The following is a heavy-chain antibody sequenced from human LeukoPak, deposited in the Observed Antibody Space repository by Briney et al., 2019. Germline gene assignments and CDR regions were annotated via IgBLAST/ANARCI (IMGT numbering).Heavy chain of an antibody. CDR1: GGSISSSY. J-gene: IGHJ4*02. CDR3: ARVSAAGTGPDY. Sequence: PSETLSLTCTVSGGSISSSYWSWIRQPPGKGLEWIGFIYYSGSANYNPSLKSRVTILLDTSKNQFSLKVSSVTAADTAVYYCARVSAAGTGPDYWGQGTLVTVSS. V-gene: IGHV4-59*01. D-gene: IGHD6-13*01. CDR2: IYYSGSA.